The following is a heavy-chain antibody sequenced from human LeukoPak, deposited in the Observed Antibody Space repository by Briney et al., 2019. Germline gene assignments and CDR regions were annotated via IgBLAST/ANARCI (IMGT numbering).Heavy chain of an antibody. D-gene: IGHD1-26*01. CDR1: GFTFSSYE. J-gene: IGHJ4*02. Sequence: GGSLRRSCAASGFTFSSYELNWVRQAPGKGLEWISYITVSGSSMYYADSVKGRFTISRDNAKTSLHLQMNSLRAEDTALYYCVVHSASSCYWGQGTLVTVSS. CDR3: VVHSASSCY. CDR2: ITVSGSSM. V-gene: IGHV3-48*03.